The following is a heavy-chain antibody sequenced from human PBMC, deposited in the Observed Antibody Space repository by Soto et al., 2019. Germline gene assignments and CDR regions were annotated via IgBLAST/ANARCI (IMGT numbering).Heavy chain of an antibody. CDR1: GYSFTNYW. Sequence: GGSLKISCQGSGYSFTNYWIGWVRQMPGKGLELMGIVYPGDSDTRYSPSFQGQVTISVDKSISSAYLQWSSLKASDTAIYYCARKTGAQGPMDYWGQGTLVTVSS. CDR3: ARKTGAQGPMDY. D-gene: IGHD1-1*01. J-gene: IGHJ4*02. V-gene: IGHV5-51*01. CDR2: VYPGDSDT.